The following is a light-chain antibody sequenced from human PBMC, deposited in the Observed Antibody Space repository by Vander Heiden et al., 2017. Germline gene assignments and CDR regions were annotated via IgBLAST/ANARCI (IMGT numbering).Light chain of an antibody. CDR1: QSVSSY. CDR2: DAS. Sequence: IVLTPPPATLSLSPGERATLSCRASQSVSSYLAWYQQKPGQAPRLLIYDASNRATGIPARFSGSGSGTDFTLTISSLEPEDFAVYYCQQRSNWPWTFGQGTKVEIK. J-gene: IGKJ1*01. V-gene: IGKV3-11*01. CDR3: QQRSNWPWT.